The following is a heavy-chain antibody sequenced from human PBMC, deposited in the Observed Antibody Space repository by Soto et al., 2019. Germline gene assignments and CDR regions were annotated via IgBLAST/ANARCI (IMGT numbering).Heavy chain of an antibody. CDR3: ARRGTTESDYYYGMDV. D-gene: IGHD3-16*01. J-gene: IGHJ6*02. Sequence: PLETLSLTCTVSGGSISSSSYYWGWIRQPPGKGLEWIGSIYYSGSTYYNPSLKSRVTISVDTSKNQFSLKLSSVTAADTAVYYCARRGTTESDYYYGMDVWGQGXTVTVYS. V-gene: IGHV4-39*01. CDR2: IYYSGST. CDR1: GGSISSSSYY.